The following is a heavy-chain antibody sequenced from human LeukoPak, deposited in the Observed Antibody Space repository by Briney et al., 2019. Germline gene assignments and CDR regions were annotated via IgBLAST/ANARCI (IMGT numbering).Heavy chain of an antibody. CDR2: INPGDGGT. D-gene: IGHD5-24*01. V-gene: IGHV1-46*01. J-gene: IGHJ6*02. Sequence: GASVKVSCKASGYTFTSYYMHWVRQAPGQGLEWVGIINPGDGGTSYAQKFQGRATMSRDTSTSTLYMELSSLRSEDTALYYCAREPRKDGHHGMDVWGQGTTVTVSS. CDR3: AREPRKDGHHGMDV. CDR1: GYTFTSYY.